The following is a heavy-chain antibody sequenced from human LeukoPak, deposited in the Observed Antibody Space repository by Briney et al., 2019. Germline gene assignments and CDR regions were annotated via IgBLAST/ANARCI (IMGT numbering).Heavy chain of an antibody. CDR1: GFTFSTYS. Sequence: GGSLRLSCAASGFTFSTYSMTWVRQGPGKGLXXXXSIYPSGDSTFYADSVKGRFTISRDNSKNTLYLQMSGLRTEDTAIYYCAKDVVPDSGWDLDYWGQGTLVTVSS. CDR2: IYPSGDST. CDR3: AKDVVPDSGWDLDY. V-gene: IGHV3-23*01. J-gene: IGHJ4*02. D-gene: IGHD6-19*01.